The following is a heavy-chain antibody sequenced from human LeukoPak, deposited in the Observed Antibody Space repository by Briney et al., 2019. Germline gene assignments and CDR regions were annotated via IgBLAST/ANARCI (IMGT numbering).Heavy chain of an antibody. D-gene: IGHD3-16*02. J-gene: IGHJ5*02. CDR3: ARDSYDYVWGMYRYRWFDP. V-gene: IGHV1-69*04. CDR1: GGTFSSYA. CDR2: IIPILGIA. Sequence: SVKVSCKASGGTFSSYAISWVRQAPGQGLEWMGRIIPILGIANYAQKFQGRVTITADKSTSTAYMELSSLRSEDTAVYYCARDSYDYVWGMYRYRWFDPWGQGTLVTVSS.